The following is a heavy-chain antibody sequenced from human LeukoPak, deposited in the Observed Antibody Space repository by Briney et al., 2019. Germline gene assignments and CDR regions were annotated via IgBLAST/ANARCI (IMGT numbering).Heavy chain of an antibody. Sequence: GGSLRLSCAASGXTFSTYGMHWVRQAPGKGLECVAGIWEDGSNIYYADSVKGRFIISRDNSKNTLYLQMNSLRAEDTAVYYCARAGYSSGWYEYWGQGTLVTVSS. V-gene: IGHV3-33*01. D-gene: IGHD6-19*01. J-gene: IGHJ4*02. CDR3: ARAGYSSGWYEY. CDR1: GXTFSTYG. CDR2: IWEDGSNI.